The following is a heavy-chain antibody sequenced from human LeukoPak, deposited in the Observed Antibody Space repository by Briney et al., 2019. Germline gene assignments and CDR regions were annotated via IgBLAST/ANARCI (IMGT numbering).Heavy chain of an antibody. CDR2: ISYDGSNK. CDR3: ARDSATGIFDY. J-gene: IGHJ4*02. Sequence: GGSLRLSYAASGFTFSSYAMHWVRQAPGKGLEWVAVISYDGSNKYYADSVKGRFTISRDNSKNTLYLQMNSLRAEDTAVYYCARDSATGIFDYWGQGTLVTVSS. CDR1: GFTFSSYA. V-gene: IGHV3-30-3*01. D-gene: IGHD1-1*01.